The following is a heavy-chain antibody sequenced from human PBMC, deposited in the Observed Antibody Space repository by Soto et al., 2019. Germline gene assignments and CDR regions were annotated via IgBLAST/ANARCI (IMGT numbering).Heavy chain of an antibody. CDR1: GGSISSSSYY. Sequence: QLQLQESGPGLVKPSETLSLTCTVSGGSISSSSYYWGWIRQPPGKGLVWIGSIYYSGSTYYNPSLKSRVTISVDTSKNQFSLKLSSVTAADTAVYYCATLEQWLAAVWGQGTLVTVSS. CDR3: ATLEQWLAAV. CDR2: IYYSGST. J-gene: IGHJ4*02. V-gene: IGHV4-39*01. D-gene: IGHD6-19*01.